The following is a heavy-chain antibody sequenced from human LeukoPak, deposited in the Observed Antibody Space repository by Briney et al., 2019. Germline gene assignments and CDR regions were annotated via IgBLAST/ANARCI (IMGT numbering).Heavy chain of an antibody. CDR1: GGSISSGDYY. CDR2: IYYSGST. J-gene: IGHJ4*02. CDR3: ARDVREMATIHLDY. V-gene: IGHV4-30-4*08. D-gene: IGHD5-24*01. Sequence: PSQTLSLTCTVSGGSISSGDYYWSWIRQPPGKRLEWIGYIYYSGSTYYNPSLKSRVTISVDTSKNQFSLKLSSVTAADTAVYYCARDVREMATIHLDYWGQETLVTVSS.